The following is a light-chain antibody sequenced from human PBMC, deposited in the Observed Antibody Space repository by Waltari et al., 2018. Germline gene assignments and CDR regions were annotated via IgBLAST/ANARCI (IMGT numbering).Light chain of an antibody. CDR1: SSNFGAGYD. CDR2: GNT. J-gene: IGLJ3*02. V-gene: IGLV1-40*01. Sequence: QSVLTQPPSMSGAPGQKVTIPCTGGSSNFGAGYDVHWYQQFPGTAPKLLPFGNTNRPSGVPGRFSGSKSGTSASLAIAGLQSEDEAVYYCQSFDSSLSASVFGGGTKLTVL. CDR3: QSFDSSLSASV.